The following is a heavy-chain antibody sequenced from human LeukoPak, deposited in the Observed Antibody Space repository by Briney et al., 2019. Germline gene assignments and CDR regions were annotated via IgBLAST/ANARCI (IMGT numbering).Heavy chain of an antibody. J-gene: IGHJ4*02. CDR1: GFTFGHYA. Sequence: PGGSLRLSCAASGFTFGHYAMSWVRQAPGKGLEWVSAISGSGGSTYYADSVKGRFTISRDNSKNTLYLQMNSLRAEDTAVYYCAKINLYYDYVWGSYRPAHFDYWVQGTLVTVPS. V-gene: IGHV3-23*01. D-gene: IGHD3-16*02. CDR2: ISGSGGST. CDR3: AKINLYYDYVWGSYRPAHFDY.